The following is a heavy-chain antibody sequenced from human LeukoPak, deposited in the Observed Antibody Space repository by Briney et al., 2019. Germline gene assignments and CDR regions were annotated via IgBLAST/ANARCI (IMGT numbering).Heavy chain of an antibody. V-gene: IGHV3-23*01. CDR3: AKALFTPGYYDSSGYYYGVFYYFDY. Sequence: PGGSLRLSCAASGVTFSSYDMSWVCQAPGKGLEWVSAISGSGGSTYYADSVKGRFTISRDNPKNTLYLQMNSLRAEDTAVYYCAKALFTPGYYDSSGYYYGVFYYFDYWGQGTLVTVSS. CDR2: ISGSGGST. J-gene: IGHJ4*02. D-gene: IGHD3-22*01. CDR1: GVTFSSYD.